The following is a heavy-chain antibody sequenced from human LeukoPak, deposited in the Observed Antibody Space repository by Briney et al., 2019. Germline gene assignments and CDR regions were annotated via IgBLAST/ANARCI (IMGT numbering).Heavy chain of an antibody. V-gene: IGHV3-23*01. J-gene: IGHJ4*02. Sequence: GVSLRLSCAASRFTFSSHAMSTVRQAPGKGLEWVSPISGSGGSTYYADSVKGRFTISRDNSKNTLYLQMNSLRAEDTAVYYCANIRWLQFGYFDYWGQGTLVTVSS. CDR2: ISGSGGST. CDR3: ANIRWLQFGYFDY. D-gene: IGHD5-24*01. CDR1: RFTFSSHA.